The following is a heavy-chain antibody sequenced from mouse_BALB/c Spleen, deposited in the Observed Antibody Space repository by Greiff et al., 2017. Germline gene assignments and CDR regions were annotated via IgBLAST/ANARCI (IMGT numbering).Heavy chain of an antibody. V-gene: IGHV1S81*02. Sequence: VQLQQPGAELVKPGASVKLSCKASGYTFTSYWMHWVKQRPGQGLEWIGEINPSNGRTNYNEKFKSKATLTVDKSSSTAYMQLSSLTSEDSAVYYGARDLGRQYYFDYWGQGTTLTVSS. CDR2: INPSNGRT. CDR3: ARDLGRQYYFDY. J-gene: IGHJ2*01. CDR1: GYTFTSYW. D-gene: IGHD4-1*01.